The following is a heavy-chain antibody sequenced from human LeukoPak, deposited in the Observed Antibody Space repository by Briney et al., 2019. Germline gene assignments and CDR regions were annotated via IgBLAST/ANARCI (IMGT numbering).Heavy chain of an antibody. V-gene: IGHV4-59*01. CDR3: ARVPHSSSYYGMDV. Sequence: SETPSLTCTVSGGSISSYYWSWIRQPPGKGLEWIGYIYYSGSTNYNPSLKSRVTISVDTSKNQFSLKLSSVTAADTAVYYCARVPHSSSYYGMDVWGQGTTVTVSS. CDR1: GGSISSYY. D-gene: IGHD6-6*01. J-gene: IGHJ6*02. CDR2: IYYSGST.